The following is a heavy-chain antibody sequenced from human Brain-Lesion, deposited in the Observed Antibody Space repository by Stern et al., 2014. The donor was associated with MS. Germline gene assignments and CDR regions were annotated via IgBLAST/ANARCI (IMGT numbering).Heavy chain of an antibody. CDR3: ATLSPGAGGNYYRHFDY. V-gene: IGHV1-24*01. CDR1: GYTLTDLS. J-gene: IGHJ4*02. Sequence: QVQLVQSAAEVKKPGASVKVSCKVSGYTLTDLSMHWVRQAPRKGLEWLGGFDPDDGETIYAQKFQGRVTMNEDTSTETAYMELSSLRSEDTAVYYCATLSPGAGGNYYRHFDYWGQGTLVTVSS. D-gene: IGHD1-26*01. CDR2: FDPDDGET.